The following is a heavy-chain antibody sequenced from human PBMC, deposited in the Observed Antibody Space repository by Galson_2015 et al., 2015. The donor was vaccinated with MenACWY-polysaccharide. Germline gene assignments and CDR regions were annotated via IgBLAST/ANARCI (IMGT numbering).Heavy chain of an antibody. CDR3: ARGFCSGGTCLRWDDAFDF. V-gene: IGHV3-74*03. CDR1: GFSISTYS. J-gene: IGHJ3*01. CDR2: INRDCSSA. Sequence: SLRLSSAASGFSISTYSMHWVRHVPGKGLMWVSRINRDCSSATYADSVRGRLTFSSDNAKNTVYLHLNSLRVEDTAVYYCARGFCSGGTCLRWDDAFDFRGQGTMVIVSS. D-gene: IGHD2-15*01.